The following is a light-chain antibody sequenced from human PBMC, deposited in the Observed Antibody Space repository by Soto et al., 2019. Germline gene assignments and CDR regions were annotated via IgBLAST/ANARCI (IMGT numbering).Light chain of an antibody. J-gene: IGLJ1*01. CDR2: DVS. Sequence: QSVLTQPRSVSGSPGQSVTISCTGTSSDVGGYNYVSWYQEQPGKAPKLMIYDVSKRPSGVPDRFSGSKSGNTASLTISGLQAEDEADYYCCSYAGSYSYVFGPGTKLTVL. V-gene: IGLV2-11*01. CDR1: SSDVGGYNY. CDR3: CSYAGSYSYV.